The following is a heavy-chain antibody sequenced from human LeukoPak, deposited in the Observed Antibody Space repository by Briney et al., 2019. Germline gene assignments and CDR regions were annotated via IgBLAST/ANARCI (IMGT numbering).Heavy chain of an antibody. V-gene: IGHV3-66*02. D-gene: IGHD6-6*01. CDR3: ASHSSSHYYYYMDV. J-gene: IGHJ6*03. Sequence: PGGSLRLSCAASGFTVSSNYMSWVRQAPGKGLEWVSVIYSGGSTYYADSVKGRFTISRDNSKNTLYLQMNSLRAEDTAVYYCASHSSSHYYYYMDVWGKGTRSPSP. CDR1: GFTVSSNY. CDR2: IYSGGST.